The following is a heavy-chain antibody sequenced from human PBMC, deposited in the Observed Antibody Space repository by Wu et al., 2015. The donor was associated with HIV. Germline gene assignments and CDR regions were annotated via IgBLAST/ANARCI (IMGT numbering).Heavy chain of an antibody. CDR1: GYTFTTYG. V-gene: IGHV1-18*01. Sequence: QVQLVQSGAEVKKPGASVKVSCKASGYTFTTYGITWVRQAPGQGLKWMGWISGYNGNTNYAQKIQDRLIMTTDTSTSTAYMELTSLRSDDTAIYYCARVGLRAARNNWFDPGAREPGHRLL. CDR3: ARVGLRAARNNWFDP. CDR2: ISGYNGNT. D-gene: IGHD6-6*01. J-gene: IGHJ5*02.